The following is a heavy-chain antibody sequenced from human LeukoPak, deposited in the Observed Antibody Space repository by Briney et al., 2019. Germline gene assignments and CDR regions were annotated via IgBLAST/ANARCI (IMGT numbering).Heavy chain of an antibody. J-gene: IGHJ3*02. Sequence: GGSLRLSCAASGFTFSSYAMSWVRQAPGKGLEWVSAISGSGGSTYYADSVKGRFTISRDNPKNTLYLQMNSLRAEDTAVYYCAKASSLWFGELFDAFDIWGQGTMVTVSS. D-gene: IGHD3-10*01. CDR3: AKASSLWFGELFDAFDI. V-gene: IGHV3-23*01. CDR1: GFTFSSYA. CDR2: ISGSGGST.